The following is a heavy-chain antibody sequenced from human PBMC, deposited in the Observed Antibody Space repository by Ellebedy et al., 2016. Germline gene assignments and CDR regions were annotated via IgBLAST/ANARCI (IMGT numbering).Heavy chain of an antibody. V-gene: IGHV4-59*02. Sequence: SETLSLTCNVSGGSVSSAYWNWIRRPPGKGLEWIGYVFHTGTTNYSPSLKIRVTMSVDTSKSQFSLGLTSVTAADTAVYYCAKWNGDWNAFDVWGPGAMVTVSS. D-gene: IGHD1-1*01. CDR3: AKWNGDWNAFDV. J-gene: IGHJ3*01. CDR1: GGSVSSAY. CDR2: VFHTGTT.